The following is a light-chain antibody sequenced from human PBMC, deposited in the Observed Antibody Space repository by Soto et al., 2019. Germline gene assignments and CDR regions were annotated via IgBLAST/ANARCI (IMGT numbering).Light chain of an antibody. CDR2: GAS. CDR3: KKDGDSPLT. CDR1: QSVSSATS. V-gene: IGKV3-20*01. Sequence: EIVLTQSPGTLSLSPGERANLSCRASQSVSSATSLAWYQQKPGQAPRLLIYGASSRAAGIPDRFSDSGSGTDVTLTISRLEPEDIAVYYCKKDGDSPLTFGGGTKVETK. J-gene: IGKJ4*01.